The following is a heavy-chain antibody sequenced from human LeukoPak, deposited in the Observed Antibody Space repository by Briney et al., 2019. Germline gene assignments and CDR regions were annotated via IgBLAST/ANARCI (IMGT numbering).Heavy chain of an antibody. CDR3: ARHGYYYCGMDV. Sequence: SETLSLTCTVSGGSISSSSYYWGWIRQPPGKGLEWIGSIYYSGSTYYNPSLKSRVTISVDTSKNQFSLKLSSVTAADTAVYYCARHGYYYCGMDVWGQGTTVTVSS. V-gene: IGHV4-39*01. J-gene: IGHJ6*02. CDR2: IYYSGST. CDR1: GGSISSSSYY.